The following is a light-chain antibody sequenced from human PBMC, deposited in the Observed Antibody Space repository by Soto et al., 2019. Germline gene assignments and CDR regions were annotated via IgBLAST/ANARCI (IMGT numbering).Light chain of an antibody. J-gene: IGLJ1*01. Sequence: QSVLTQPPSASGSPGQSGTIFCTGTSSDVGGYNYVSWYQQHPGKAPKLMIYEVSKRPSGVPDRFSASKSGNTASLTVSGLQAEDEADYYCRSDAGSNNFGVFGTGTKLTVL. CDR2: EVS. V-gene: IGLV2-8*01. CDR3: RSDAGSNNFGV. CDR1: SSDVGGYNY.